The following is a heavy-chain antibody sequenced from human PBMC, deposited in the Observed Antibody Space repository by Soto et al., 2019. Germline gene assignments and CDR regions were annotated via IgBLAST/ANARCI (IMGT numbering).Heavy chain of an antibody. CDR3: ARDDPFDP. J-gene: IGHJ5*02. CDR2: IHSSGKS. Sequence: SETLSLTCTVSGGAFRSYCWSWIRQPPGKGLEWIGNIHSSGKSNYNPSFKSRVSMSIDPSKNRFSVRLTSVTAADTAVYYCARDDPFDPWGQGMLVTVS. V-gene: IGHV4-59*01. CDR1: GGAFRSYC.